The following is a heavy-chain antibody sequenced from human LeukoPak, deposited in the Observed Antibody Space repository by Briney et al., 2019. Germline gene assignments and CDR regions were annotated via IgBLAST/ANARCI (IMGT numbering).Heavy chain of an antibody. CDR2: ITSRSTTT. CDR1: GFTFSDYS. CDR3: ARDPRGHSGGSPGY. J-gene: IGHJ4*02. Sequence: GGSLRLSCVASGFTFSDYSMNWVRQAPGKGLEWVSFITSRSTTTFYTDSVRGRFTISRDDAKNSLYLQMNSLRDEDTAVYYCARDPRGHSGGSPGYWGQGARVTVSS. V-gene: IGHV3-48*02. D-gene: IGHD1-26*01.